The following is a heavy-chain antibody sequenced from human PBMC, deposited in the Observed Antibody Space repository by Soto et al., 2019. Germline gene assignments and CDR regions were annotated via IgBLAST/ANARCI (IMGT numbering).Heavy chain of an antibody. J-gene: IGHJ4*02. CDR3: ARDQNGSPYFDY. CDR2: VFHSGIT. V-gene: IGHV4-59*01. Sequence: QVQLQESGPGLVKPSETLSLTCTISGGSIGSYYWCWIRQPPGKGLEWIGYVFHSGITGYNPSLKSRVTISVDASKNLFSLKLSSVTAADAAVYYCARDQNGSPYFDYWGQGTLVTVSS. D-gene: IGHD1-26*01. CDR1: GGSIGSYY.